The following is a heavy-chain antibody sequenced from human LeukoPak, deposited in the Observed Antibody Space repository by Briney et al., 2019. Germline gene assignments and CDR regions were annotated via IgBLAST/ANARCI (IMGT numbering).Heavy chain of an antibody. J-gene: IGHJ6*02. V-gene: IGHV1-18*01. D-gene: IGHD4-17*01. Sequence: GASVKVSCKASGYTFTSYGISWVRQAPGQGLEWMGWISAYNGNTNYAQKLQGRVTMTTDTSTSTAYMELRSLRSDDTAVYYCARDLKILMTTVTTSFYYGMDVWGQGTTVTVSS. CDR3: ARDLKILMTTVTTSFYYGMDV. CDR1: GYTFTSYG. CDR2: ISAYNGNT.